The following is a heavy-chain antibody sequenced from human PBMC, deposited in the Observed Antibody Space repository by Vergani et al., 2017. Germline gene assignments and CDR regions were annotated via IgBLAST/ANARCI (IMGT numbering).Heavy chain of an antibody. CDR2: IYHSGST. Sequence: QVQLQESGPGLVKPPGTLSLPCAVSGGSLSSSNWWSWVRQPPGKGLEWIGEIYHSGSTNYNPSLKSRVTISVDKSKNQFSLKLSSVTAADTAVYYCASAYGDYRRSINWFDPWGQGTLVTVSS. V-gene: IGHV4-4*03. CDR1: GGSLSSSNW. D-gene: IGHD4-17*01. J-gene: IGHJ5*02. CDR3: ASAYGDYRRSINWFDP.